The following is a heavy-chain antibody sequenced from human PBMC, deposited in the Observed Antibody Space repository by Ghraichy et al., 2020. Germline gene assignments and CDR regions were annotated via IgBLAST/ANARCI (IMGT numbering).Heavy chain of an antibody. J-gene: IGHJ5*02. CDR2: IYYSGST. D-gene: IGHD4-23*01. CDR3: ARESGNSGWFDP. V-gene: IGHV4-30-4*01. Sequence: SETLSLTCTVSGGSISSGDYYWSWIRQPPGKGLEWIGYIYYSGSTYYNPSLKSRVTISVDTSKNQFSLKLSSVTAADTAVYYCARESGNSGWFDPWGQGTLVTVSS. CDR1: GGSISSGDYY.